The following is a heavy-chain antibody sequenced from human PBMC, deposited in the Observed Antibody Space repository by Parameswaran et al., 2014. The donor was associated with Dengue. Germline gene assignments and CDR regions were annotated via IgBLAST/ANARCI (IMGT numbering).Heavy chain of an antibody. CDR3: ALNLRITMIVVVITTYY. Sequence: VRQMPGKGLEWMGRIDPSDSYTNYSPSFQGHVTISADKSISTAYLQWSSLKASDTAMYYCALNLRITMIVVVITTYYWGQGTPGHRLL. CDR2: IDPSDSYT. J-gene: IGHJ4*02. D-gene: IGHD3-22*01. V-gene: IGHV5-10-1*01.